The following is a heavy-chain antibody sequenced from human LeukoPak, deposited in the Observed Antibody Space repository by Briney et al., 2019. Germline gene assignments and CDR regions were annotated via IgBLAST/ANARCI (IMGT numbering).Heavy chain of an antibody. J-gene: IGHJ6*02. D-gene: IGHD5-12*01. CDR1: GGSLSSGGYY. Sequence: SQTLSLTCTVSGGSLSSGGYYWSWIRQHPGKGLEWIGYIYYSGSTFYDPSLKSRVTISVDTSKNQFSLKLSSVTAADTAVYYCASSEATTTPPPYGMDVWGQGTTVTVSS. CDR2: IYYSGST. V-gene: IGHV4-31*03. CDR3: ASSEATTTPPPYGMDV.